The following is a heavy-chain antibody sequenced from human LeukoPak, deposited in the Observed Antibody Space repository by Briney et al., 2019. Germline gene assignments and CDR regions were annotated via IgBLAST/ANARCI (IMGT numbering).Heavy chain of an antibody. J-gene: IGHJ4*02. V-gene: IGHV3-11*01. D-gene: IGHD3-10*01. Sequence: GGSLRLSCAASGFTFSDSYMSWIRQAPGKGLEWVSYISSSGSTIYYADSVKGRFTISRDNAKNSLYLQMNSLRAEDTAVYYCTTNPYYYGSGIPDYWGQGTLVTVSS. CDR3: TTNPYYYGSGIPDY. CDR2: ISSSGSTI. CDR1: GFTFSDSY.